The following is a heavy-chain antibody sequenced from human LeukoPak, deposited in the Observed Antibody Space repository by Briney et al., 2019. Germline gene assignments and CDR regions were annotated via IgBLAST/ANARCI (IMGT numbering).Heavy chain of an antibody. J-gene: IGHJ4*02. V-gene: IGHV1-18*01. Sequence: ASVEVSCKASGYTFTSYGISWVRQAPGQGLEWMGWISAYNGNTNYAQKLQGRVTMTTDTSTSTAYMELRSLRSDDTAVYYCAREGSTVIGIVVFDYWGQGTLVTVSS. CDR1: GYTFTSYG. CDR3: AREGSTVIGIVVFDY. D-gene: IGHD3-22*01. CDR2: ISAYNGNT.